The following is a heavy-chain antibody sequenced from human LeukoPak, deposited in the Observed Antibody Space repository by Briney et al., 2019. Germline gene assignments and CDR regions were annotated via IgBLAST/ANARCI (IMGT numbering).Heavy chain of an antibody. CDR3: ARDLNYYDSSGYSWYFDL. J-gene: IGHJ2*01. D-gene: IGHD3-22*01. CDR2: IYYSGST. V-gene: IGHV4-39*07. CDR1: GGSISSSSYY. Sequence: SETLSLACTVSGGSISSSSYYWGWIRRPPGKGLEWIGSIYYSGSTYYNPSLKSRVTISVDTSKNQFSLKLSSVTAADTAVYYCARDLNYYDSSGYSWYFDLWGRGTLVTVSS.